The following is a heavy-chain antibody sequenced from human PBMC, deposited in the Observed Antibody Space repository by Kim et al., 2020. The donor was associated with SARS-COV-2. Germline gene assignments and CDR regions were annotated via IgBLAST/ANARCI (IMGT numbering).Heavy chain of an antibody. CDR1: GYSFTSYW. V-gene: IGHV5-10-1*01. CDR3: ARHVSPIRYSSSTHWFDP. Sequence: GESLQISCKGSGYSFTSYWISWVRQMPGKGLEWMGRIDPSDSYTNYSPSFQGHVTISADKSISTAYLQWSSLKASDTAMYYCARHVSPIRYSSSTHWFDPWGQGTLVTVSS. CDR2: IDPSDSYT. D-gene: IGHD6-6*01. J-gene: IGHJ5*02.